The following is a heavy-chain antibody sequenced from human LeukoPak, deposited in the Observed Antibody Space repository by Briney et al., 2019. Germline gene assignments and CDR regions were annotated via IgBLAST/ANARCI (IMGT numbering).Heavy chain of an antibody. J-gene: IGHJ5*02. D-gene: IGHD1-26*01. V-gene: IGHV3-9*03. Sequence: GGSLRLSCAASGFTFDDYAMHWVRQAPGKGLEWVSGISWNSGTIVYADSVKGRFTISRDNAKNSLFLQMNSLRPEDMAFYYCAKGNSGSYSQDWFDPWGQGTLVTVSS. CDR2: ISWNSGTI. CDR1: GFTFDDYA. CDR3: AKGNSGSYSQDWFDP.